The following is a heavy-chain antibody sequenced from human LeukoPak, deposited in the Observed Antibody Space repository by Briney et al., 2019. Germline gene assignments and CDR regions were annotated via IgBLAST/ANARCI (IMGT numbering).Heavy chain of an antibody. CDR3: ARDYRDYYDSSGYYPVC. V-gene: IGHV1-46*01. CDR2: INPSGGST. CDR1: GYTFTSYY. Sequence: VASVKVSCKASGYTFTSYYMHWVRQAPGQGLEWMGIINPSGGSTSYAQKFQGRVTMTRDTSTGTVYMELSSLRSEDTAVYYCARDYRDYYDSSGYYPVCWGQGTLVTVSS. D-gene: IGHD3-22*01. J-gene: IGHJ4*02.